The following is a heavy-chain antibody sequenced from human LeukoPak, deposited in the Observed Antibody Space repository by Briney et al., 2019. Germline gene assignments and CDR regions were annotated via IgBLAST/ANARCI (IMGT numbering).Heavy chain of an antibody. CDR3: ARGPVRTTVDY. CDR1: GYTFTSYY. Sequence: ASVKASCEASGYTFTSYYMHWVRQAPGQGLEWMGIINPSGGSTSYAQKFQGRVTMTRDTSTSTVYMELSSLRSEDTAVYYCARGPVRTTVDYWGQGTLVTVSS. J-gene: IGHJ4*02. D-gene: IGHD4-17*01. V-gene: IGHV1-46*01. CDR2: INPSGGST.